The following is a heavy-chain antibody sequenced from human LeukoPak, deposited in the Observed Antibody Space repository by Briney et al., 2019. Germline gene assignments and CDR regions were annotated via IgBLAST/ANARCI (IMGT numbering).Heavy chain of an antibody. CDR2: FDPEDGET. V-gene: IGHV1-24*01. CDR1: GYTLTELS. D-gene: IGHD4-11*01. J-gene: IGHJ4*02. CDR3: ATGPTVTTGTPDY. Sequence: GASVKVSCKVSGYTLTELSMHWVRQAPGKGLEWMGGFDPEDGETIYAQKFQGRVTMTEDTSTDTAYMELSSLRAEDTAVYYCATGPTVTTGTPDYWGQGTLVTVSS.